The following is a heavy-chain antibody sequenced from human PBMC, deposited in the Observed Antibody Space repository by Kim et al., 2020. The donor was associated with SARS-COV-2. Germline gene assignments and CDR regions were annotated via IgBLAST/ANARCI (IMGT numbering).Heavy chain of an antibody. CDR3: ASALGYSSGWPYYFDY. J-gene: IGHJ4*02. D-gene: IGHD6-19*01. CDR2: IYSGGST. V-gene: IGHV3-53*01. Sequence: GGSLRLSCAASGFTVSSNYMSWVRQAPGKGLEWVSVIYSGGSTYYADSVKGRFTISRDNSKNTLYLQMNSLRAEDTAVYYCASALGYSSGWPYYFDYWGQGTLVTVSS. CDR1: GFTVSSNY.